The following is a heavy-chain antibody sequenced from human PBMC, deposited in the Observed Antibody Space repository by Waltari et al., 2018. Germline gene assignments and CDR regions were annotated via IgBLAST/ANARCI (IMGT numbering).Heavy chain of an antibody. V-gene: IGHV3-7*03. Sequence: EVQLVESGGELVQPGGSLRLSCAASWFTFSYYWMCWGRQAPGKGLECVANMNQDGIEKFYVDSVKGRFTISRDNAKNSLYLQMNGLRVEDTAVYYCAKDLRQHLRHSYYFDYWGQGALVTVSS. CDR1: WFTFSYYW. D-gene: IGHD5-12*01. CDR2: MNQDGIEK. CDR3: AKDLRQHLRHSYYFDY. J-gene: IGHJ4*02.